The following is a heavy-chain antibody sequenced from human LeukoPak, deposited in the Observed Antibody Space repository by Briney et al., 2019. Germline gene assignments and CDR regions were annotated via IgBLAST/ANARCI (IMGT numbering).Heavy chain of an antibody. CDR1: GGSISSYY. CDR2: IYCSGST. D-gene: IGHD3-22*01. J-gene: IGHJ6*02. Sequence: SETLSLTCTVSGGSISSYYWSWIRQPPGKGLEWIGYIYCSGSTNYNPSLKSRVTISVDTSKNQFSLKLSSVTAADTAVYYCARGQGDSSGYLSYYYYGMDVWGQGTTVTVSS. CDR3: ARGQGDSSGYLSYYYYGMDV. V-gene: IGHV4-59*01.